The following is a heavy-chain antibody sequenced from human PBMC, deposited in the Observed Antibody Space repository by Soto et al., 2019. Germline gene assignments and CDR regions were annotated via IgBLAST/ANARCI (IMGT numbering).Heavy chain of an antibody. Sequence: GASVKVSCKASGYTFTGYYMHWVRQAPGQGLEWMGWINPNSGGTNYAQKFQGRVTMTRDTSISTAYMELSRLRSDDTAVYYCARDDNSGYDGGYYYYYYGMDVWGQGTTVTVSS. CDR3: ARDDNSGYDGGYYYYYYGMDV. D-gene: IGHD5-12*01. CDR2: INPNSGGT. V-gene: IGHV1-2*02. CDR1: GYTFTGYY. J-gene: IGHJ6*02.